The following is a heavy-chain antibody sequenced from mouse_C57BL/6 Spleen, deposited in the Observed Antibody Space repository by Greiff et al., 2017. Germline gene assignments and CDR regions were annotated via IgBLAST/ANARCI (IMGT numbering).Heavy chain of an antibody. D-gene: IGHD1-1*01. CDR1: GYTFTDYY. Sequence: VQLQQSGPELVKPGASVKISCKASGYTFTDYYMNWVKQSHGKSLEWIGDINPNNGGTSYNQKFKGKATLTVDKSSSTAYMELRSLTSEYSAVYDCASYGSRYYYAMDYWGQGTSVTVSS. V-gene: IGHV1-26*01. CDR3: ASYGSRYYYAMDY. J-gene: IGHJ4*01. CDR2: INPNNGGT.